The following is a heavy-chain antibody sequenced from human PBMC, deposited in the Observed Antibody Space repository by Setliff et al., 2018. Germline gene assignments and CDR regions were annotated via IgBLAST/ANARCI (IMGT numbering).Heavy chain of an antibody. V-gene: IGHV1-18*01. CDR1: GYTFTSYG. CDR2: ISAYNGNT. CDR3: ARVKWPGIAAAGDLDY. Sequence: GASVKVSCKASGYTFTSYGISWVRQAPGRGLEWMGWISAYNGNTNYAQKLQGRVTMTTDTSTSTAYMELRSLRSDDTAVYYCARVKWPGIAAAGDLDYWGQGTLVTVSS. D-gene: IGHD6-13*01. J-gene: IGHJ4*02.